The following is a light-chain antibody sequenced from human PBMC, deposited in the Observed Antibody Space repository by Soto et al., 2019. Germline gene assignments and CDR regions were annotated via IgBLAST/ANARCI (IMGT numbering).Light chain of an antibody. CDR1: QSSSSW. V-gene: IGKV1-5*03. CDR3: QQYNSYST. J-gene: IGKJ5*01. Sequence: DIQMTQSPSTLSASVGDRVTITCRASQSSSSWLAWYQQKPGKAPKVLIYKASSLESGVPSRFSGSGSGTEFTLTISSLQPDDFATYYCQQYNSYSTFGQGTRLEIK. CDR2: KAS.